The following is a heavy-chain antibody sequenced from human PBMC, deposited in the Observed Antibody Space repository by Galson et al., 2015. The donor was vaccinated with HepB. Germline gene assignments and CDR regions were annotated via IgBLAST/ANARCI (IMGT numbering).Heavy chain of an antibody. Sequence: SLRLSCAASGFTFSSYGMHWVRQAPGKGLEWVAVIWYDGSNKYYADSVKGRFTISRDNSKNTLYLQMNSLRAEDTAVYYCARVGCSGGSCYSAADWYFDLWGRGTLVTVSS. V-gene: IGHV3-33*01. J-gene: IGHJ2*01. CDR2: IWYDGSNK. D-gene: IGHD2-15*01. CDR1: GFTFSSYG. CDR3: ARVGCSGGSCYSAADWYFDL.